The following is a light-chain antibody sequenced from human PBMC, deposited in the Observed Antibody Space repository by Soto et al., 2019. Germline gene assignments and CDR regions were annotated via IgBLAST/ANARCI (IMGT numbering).Light chain of an antibody. Sequence: VCTNAPAILSFSPGYRAMLCCRASQSVSNYLAWYQQKPGQAPRLLIHGASSRATGIPDRFSGSGSGTDFTLTISRLEPEDFAVYICQQYGTSPRTFGQGTRLEI. CDR2: GAS. V-gene: IGKV3-20*01. J-gene: IGKJ5*01. CDR3: QQYGTSPRT. CDR1: QSVSNY.